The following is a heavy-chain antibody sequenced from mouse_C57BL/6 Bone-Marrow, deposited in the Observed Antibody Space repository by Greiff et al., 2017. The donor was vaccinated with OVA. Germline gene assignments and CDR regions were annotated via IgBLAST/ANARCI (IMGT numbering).Heavy chain of an antibody. CDR3: VRQNYYGSPWFAY. D-gene: IGHD1-1*01. V-gene: IGHV10-1*01. Sequence: EVQLQQSGGGLVQPKGSLKLSCAASGFSFNTYAMNWVRQAPGKGLEWVARIRSKSNNYATYYADSVKDRFTISRDDSESMLYLQMNNLKTEDTAMYYCVRQNYYGSPWFAYWGQGTLVTVSA. J-gene: IGHJ3*01. CDR1: GFSFNTYA. CDR2: IRSKSNNYAT.